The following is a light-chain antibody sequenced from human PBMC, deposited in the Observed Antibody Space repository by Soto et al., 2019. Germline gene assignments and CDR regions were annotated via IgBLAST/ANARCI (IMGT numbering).Light chain of an antibody. CDR2: EVT. V-gene: IGLV2-14*01. J-gene: IGLJ3*02. CDR1: SSDVGGYNF. Sequence: QSALTQPASVSGSPGQSITISCTGTSSDVGGYNFVSWYQQHPGKAPKLMIYEVTNRPSGVSSRFSGSKSGNTASLTISGLQTEDEADYFCSSYTRQNNRVFGGGTKLTVL. CDR3: SSYTRQNNRV.